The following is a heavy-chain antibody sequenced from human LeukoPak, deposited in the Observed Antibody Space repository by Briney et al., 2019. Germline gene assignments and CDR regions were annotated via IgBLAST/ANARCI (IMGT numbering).Heavy chain of an antibody. CDR2: ISAYNGNT. CDR1: GYTFTSYG. J-gene: IGHJ4*02. CDR3: ARVAPLRLGELSFLRFWDY. Sequence: ASVKVSCKASGYTFTSYGISWVRQAPGQGLEWMGWISAYNGNTNYAQKLQGRVTMTTDTSTSTAYMELRSLRSDDTAVYYCARVAPLRLGELSFLRFWDYWGQGTLVTVSS. D-gene: IGHD3-16*02. V-gene: IGHV1-18*01.